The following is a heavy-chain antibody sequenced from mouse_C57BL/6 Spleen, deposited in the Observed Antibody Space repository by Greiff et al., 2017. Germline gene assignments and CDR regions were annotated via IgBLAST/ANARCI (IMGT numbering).Heavy chain of an antibody. CDR2: IWRDGST. CDR3: ATGGSSYAMDY. V-gene: IGHV2-5*01. J-gene: IGHJ4*01. CDR1: GFSLTSYG. Sequence: VQLQQSGPGLVQPSQSLSITCTVSGFSLTSYGVHWVRQSPGKGLEWLGVIWRDGSTDDNAAFMSRLSITKDNSMSQFFFKINSLQAYDTAIYYCATGGSSYAMDYWGQGTSVTVSS. D-gene: IGHD1-1*01.